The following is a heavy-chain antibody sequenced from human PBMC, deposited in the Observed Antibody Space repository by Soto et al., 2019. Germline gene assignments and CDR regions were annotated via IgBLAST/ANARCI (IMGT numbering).Heavy chain of an antibody. D-gene: IGHD3-22*01. CDR1: GGTFGSDA. Sequence: SVKVSCKASGGTFGSDAITWVRQAPGQGLEWVGRIIPIFGTTNYAQNLQGRVTISADKSTLTSYMELHSLTSDDTALYYCARDRTDSGYYTNWLDPWGQGTQVTASS. V-gene: IGHV1-69*06. CDR2: IIPIFGTT. CDR3: ARDRTDSGYYTNWLDP. J-gene: IGHJ5*02.